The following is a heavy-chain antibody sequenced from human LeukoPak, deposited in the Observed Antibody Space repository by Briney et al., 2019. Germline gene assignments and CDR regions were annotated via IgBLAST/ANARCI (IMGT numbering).Heavy chain of an antibody. J-gene: IGHJ4*02. CDR2: ISSSGSST. V-gene: IGHV3-48*03. Sequence: GGSLRLSCAASGFTFSSYEMIWVRQAPGKGLEWVSYISSSGSSTHYADSVKGRFTTSRDNTRNSLYLQMNSLRAEDTAVYYCAREGAFYFDCWGQGTLVTVSS. D-gene: IGHD4/OR15-4a*01. CDR1: GFTFSSYE. CDR3: AREGAFYFDC.